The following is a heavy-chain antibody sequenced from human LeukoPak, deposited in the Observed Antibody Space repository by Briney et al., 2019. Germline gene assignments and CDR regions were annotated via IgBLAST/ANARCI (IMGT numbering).Heavy chain of an antibody. CDR1: GFTLSTYG. D-gene: IGHD3-16*01. J-gene: IGHJ4*02. Sequence: PGGSLRLSCVASGFTLSTYGMHWVRQAPGKGLEWVGRIKSKTDGGTTDYAAPVKGRFTISRDDSKNTLYLQMNSLKTEDSAVYYCTSGLGDTRGYWGQGTLVTVSS. V-gene: IGHV3-15*01. CDR2: IKSKTDGGTT. CDR3: TSGLGDTRGY.